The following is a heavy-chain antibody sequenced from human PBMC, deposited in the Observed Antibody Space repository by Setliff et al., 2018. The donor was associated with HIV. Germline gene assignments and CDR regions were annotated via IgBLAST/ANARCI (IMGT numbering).Heavy chain of an antibody. CDR2: INHSGST. J-gene: IGHJ3*02. V-gene: IGHV4-34*01. CDR1: GGSFSGYY. Sequence: SETLSLTCAVYGGSFSGYYWSWIRQPPGKGLEWIGEINHSGSTNYNPSLKSRVTISVDTSKNQFSLKLSSVTAADTAVYYCARRGGYTYYYDSSGYHRGPNDAFDIRGQGTMVTVSS. D-gene: IGHD3-22*01. CDR3: ARRGGYTYYYDSSGYHRGPNDAFDI.